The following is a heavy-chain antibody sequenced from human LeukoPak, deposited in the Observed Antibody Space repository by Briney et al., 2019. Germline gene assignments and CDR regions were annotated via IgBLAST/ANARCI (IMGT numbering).Heavy chain of an antibody. J-gene: IGHJ4*02. CDR2: ISGSGGST. V-gene: IGHV3-23*01. CDR1: GFTFSSYA. CDR3: ANPYYDILTGYYNVGDY. D-gene: IGHD3-9*01. Sequence: GGSLRLSCAASGFTFSSYAMSWVRQAPGKGLEWVSAISGSGGSTYYADSVKGRFTISRGNSKNTLYLQMNSLRAEDTAVYYCANPYYDILTGYYNVGDYWGQGTLVTVSS.